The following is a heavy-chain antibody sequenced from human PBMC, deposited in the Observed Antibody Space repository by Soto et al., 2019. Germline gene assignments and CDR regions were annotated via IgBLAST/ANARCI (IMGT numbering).Heavy chain of an antibody. Sequence: PSETLSLTCTVSGGSISSPNFYWSWIRQQPGKGLEWIGYIYHSGSTYYNPTLKSRVTISVDRSKNQFSLKLSSVSAADTAVYYCARGPSGDKVDYWGQGILVTVSS. CDR1: GGSISSPNFY. CDR3: ARGPSGDKVDY. CDR2: IYHSGST. J-gene: IGHJ4*02. V-gene: IGHV4-30-2*05. D-gene: IGHD7-27*01.